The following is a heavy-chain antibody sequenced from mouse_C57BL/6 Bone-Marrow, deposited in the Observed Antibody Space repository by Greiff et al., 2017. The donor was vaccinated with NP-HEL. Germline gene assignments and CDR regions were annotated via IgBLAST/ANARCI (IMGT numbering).Heavy chain of an antibody. CDR3: ARGYYGSSPWFAY. D-gene: IGHD1-1*01. Sequence: QVQLQQSGPELVKPGASVKISCKASGYAFSSSWMNWVKQRPGKGLEWIGRIYPGDGDTNYNGKFKGKATLTADKSSSTAYMQLSSLTSEDSAVSFCARGYYGSSPWFAYWGQGTLVTVSA. V-gene: IGHV1-82*01. CDR1: GYAFSSSW. J-gene: IGHJ3*01. CDR2: IYPGDGDT.